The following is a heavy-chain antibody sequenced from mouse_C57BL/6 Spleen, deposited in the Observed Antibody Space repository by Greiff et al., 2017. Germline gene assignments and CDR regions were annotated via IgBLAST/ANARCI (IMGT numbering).Heavy chain of an antibody. D-gene: IGHD1-1*01. J-gene: IGHJ4*01. Sequence: EVNLVESGGGLVKPGGSLKLSCAASGFTFSSYAMSWVRQTPEKRLEWVATISDGGSYTYYPDNVKGRFTISRDNAKNNLYLQMSHLKSEDTAMYYCARDGSSLYYAMDYWGQGTSVTVSS. V-gene: IGHV5-4*01. CDR1: GFTFSSYA. CDR2: ISDGGSYT. CDR3: ARDGSSLYYAMDY.